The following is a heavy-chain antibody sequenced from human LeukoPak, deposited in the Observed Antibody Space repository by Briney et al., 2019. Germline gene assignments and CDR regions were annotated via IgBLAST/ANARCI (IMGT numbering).Heavy chain of an antibody. D-gene: IGHD5-18*01. J-gene: IGHJ4*02. CDR3: ARGSRGYTYG. V-gene: IGHV4-59*01. CDR1: GGSFSDYF. CDR2: IYYSGST. Sequence: SETLSLTCAVYGGSFSDYFWSWIRQPPGKGLEWIGYIYYSGSTNYNPSLKSRVTISVDTSKNQFSLKLSSVTAADTAVYYCARGSRGYTYGWGQGTLVTVSS.